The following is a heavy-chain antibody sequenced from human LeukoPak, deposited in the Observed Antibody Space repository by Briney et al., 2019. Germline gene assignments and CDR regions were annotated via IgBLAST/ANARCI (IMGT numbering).Heavy chain of an antibody. CDR3: AGYYGSGLTFDY. D-gene: IGHD3-10*01. V-gene: IGHV4-59*01. CDR1: GGSISSYY. CDR2: IYYSGST. Sequence: SETLSLTCTVSGGSISSYYWSWIRQPPGKGLEWIGYIYYSGSTNYNPSLKSRVTISVDTSKNQFSLKLSSVTAADTAVYYCAGYYGSGLTFDYWGQGTLVTVSS. J-gene: IGHJ4*02.